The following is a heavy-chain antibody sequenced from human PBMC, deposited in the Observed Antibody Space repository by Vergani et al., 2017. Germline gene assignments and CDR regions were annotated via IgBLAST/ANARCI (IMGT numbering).Heavy chain of an antibody. D-gene: IGHD2-2*01. CDR2: IRGSRSDI. CDR3: ARAEYQLPYHY. Sequence: EVQLVESGGGLVQPGGSLTLPCAASGFSFSIYGMNWVRQAPGKGLEWVSYIRGSRSDISYADSVKGRFTISRDNAKNSLYLQMNSLRAEDTALYYCARAEYQLPYHYWGQGTLVTVSS. CDR1: GFSFSIYG. J-gene: IGHJ4*02. V-gene: IGHV3-48*01.